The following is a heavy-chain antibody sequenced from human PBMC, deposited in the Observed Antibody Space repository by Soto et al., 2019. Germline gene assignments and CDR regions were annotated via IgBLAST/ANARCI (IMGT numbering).Heavy chain of an antibody. CDR1: GGTFSSYA. J-gene: IGHJ4*02. V-gene: IGHV1-69*01. CDR2: IIPIFGTA. CDR3: AREVGSICSGRSCYSLDY. Sequence: QVQLVQSGAEVKKPGSSVKVYCKASGGTFSSYAISWVRQAPGQGLEWMGGIIPIFGTANYEQKFQGRVTITADESTSTAYMELSSLGSEDTAVYYCAREVGSICSGRSCYSLDYWGQGTLVTVSS. D-gene: IGHD2-15*01.